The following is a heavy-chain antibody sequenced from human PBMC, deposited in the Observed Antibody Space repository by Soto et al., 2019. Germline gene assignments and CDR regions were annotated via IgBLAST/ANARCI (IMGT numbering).Heavy chain of an antibody. CDR2: IWYDGSNK. D-gene: IGHD3-16*01. V-gene: IGHV3-33*01. CDR3: ARDGGVNTDYFDY. CDR1: GFTFSSYG. Sequence: GGSLRLSCAASGFTFSSYGMHWVRQAPGKGLEWVAVIWYDGSNKYYADSVKGRFTISRDNSKNTLYLQMNSLRAEDTAVYYCARDGGVNTDYFDYWGQGTLVTVSS. J-gene: IGHJ4*02.